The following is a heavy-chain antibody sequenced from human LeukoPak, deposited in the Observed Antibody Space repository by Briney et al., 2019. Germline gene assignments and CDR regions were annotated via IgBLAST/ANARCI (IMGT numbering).Heavy chain of an antibody. V-gene: IGHV3-21*01. Sequence: GGSLRLCCAASGFTFSSYSMNWVRQASGKGLEWVSSISSSSSYIYYADSVKGRFTISRDNAKNSLYLQMNSLRAEDTAVYYCARDRRGLYGRGGYYYYGMDVWGKGTTVTVSS. J-gene: IGHJ6*04. CDR1: GFTFSSYS. CDR2: ISSSSSYI. D-gene: IGHD4-17*01. CDR3: ARDRRGLYGRGGYYYYGMDV.